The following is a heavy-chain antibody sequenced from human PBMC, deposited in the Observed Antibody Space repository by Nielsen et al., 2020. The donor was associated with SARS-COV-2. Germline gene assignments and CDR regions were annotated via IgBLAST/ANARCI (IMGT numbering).Heavy chain of an antibody. CDR2: IYYSGST. V-gene: IGHV4-39*01. D-gene: IGHD3-10*01. CDR3: ARHHVWFGELPYVDY. Sequence: ESLKISCAASGFTISHDYINGVRQPPGKGLEWIGSIYYSGSTYYNPSLKSRVTISVDTSKNQFSLKLSSVTAADTAVYYCARHHVWFGELPYVDYWGQGTLVTVSS. J-gene: IGHJ4*02. CDR1: GFTISHDYI.